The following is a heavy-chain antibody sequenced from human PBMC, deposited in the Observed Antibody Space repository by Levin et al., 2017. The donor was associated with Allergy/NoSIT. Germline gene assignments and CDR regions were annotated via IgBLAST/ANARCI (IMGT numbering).Heavy chain of an antibody. J-gene: IGHJ4*02. CDR2: IFSNDEK. Sequence: SGPTLVKPTETLTLTCTVSGFSLSNAEMGVSWIRQPPGKALEWLAHIFSNDEKSYRTSLKSSLTISKDTSKSQVVLTMTNMDPVDTATDYCARIQVGRDYFDYWGQGTLVTVSS. D-gene: IGHD1-26*01. V-gene: IGHV2-26*01. CDR1: GFSLSNAEMG. CDR3: ARIQVGRDYFDY.